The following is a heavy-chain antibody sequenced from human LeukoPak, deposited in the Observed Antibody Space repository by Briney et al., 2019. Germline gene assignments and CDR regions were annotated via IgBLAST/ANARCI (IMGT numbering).Heavy chain of an antibody. CDR1: GGSISSYY. J-gene: IGHJ4*02. CDR3: ARMGNYGANSYYFDY. CDR2: IYYSGST. Sequence: PSETLSLTCTVSGGSISSYYWSWIRQPPGKGLEWIGYIYYSGSTNYNPSLKSRVTISVDTSKTQFSLKLSSVTAADTAVYYCARMGNYGANSYYFDYWGQGTLVTVSS. D-gene: IGHD4-23*01. V-gene: IGHV4-59*01.